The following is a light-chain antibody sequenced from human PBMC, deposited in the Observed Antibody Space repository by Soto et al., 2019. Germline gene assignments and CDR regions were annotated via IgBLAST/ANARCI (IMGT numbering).Light chain of an antibody. CDR1: QRLXRW. J-gene: IGKJ1*01. V-gene: IGKV1-5*01. Sequence: DIRLTQSASALSASVGDRVTISCRASQRLXRWFSWYEEKPGKATKLLSXGDSSLQRGVPSRFTGSGSGTEFTLTIISMQPDDFSIYYCRQYNGHATWTFGQGTKVDIK. CDR3: RQYNGHATWT. CDR2: GDS.